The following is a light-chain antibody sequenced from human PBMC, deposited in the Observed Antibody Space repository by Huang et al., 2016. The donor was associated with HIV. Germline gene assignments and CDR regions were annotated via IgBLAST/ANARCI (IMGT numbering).Light chain of an antibody. V-gene: IGKV3-11*01. Sequence: IVLTQSPATLSWYPGERVTLSCRASQSVCNYIAWYQQHPGQSPKLLIYDTSNRATGTPVMFSGSGSGTDFTLTISSLESEDFAVYYCQQRSSGVTFGGGTKVQVK. CDR2: DTS. J-gene: IGKJ4*01. CDR3: QQRSSGVT. CDR1: QSVCNY.